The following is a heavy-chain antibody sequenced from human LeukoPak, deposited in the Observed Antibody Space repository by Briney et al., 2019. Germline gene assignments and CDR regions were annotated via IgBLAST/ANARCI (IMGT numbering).Heavy chain of an antibody. CDR2: IRYDGSNK. CDR3: AKGSYSSSSDY. J-gene: IGHJ4*02. V-gene: IGHV3-30*02. Sequence: GGSLRLSCAASGFTFSSYAMHWVRQAPGKGLEWVTFIRYDGSNKYYADSVKGRFTISRDNSKNTLYLQMNSLRAEDTAVYYCAKGSYSSSSDYWGQGTLVTVSS. CDR1: GFTFSSYA. D-gene: IGHD6-6*01.